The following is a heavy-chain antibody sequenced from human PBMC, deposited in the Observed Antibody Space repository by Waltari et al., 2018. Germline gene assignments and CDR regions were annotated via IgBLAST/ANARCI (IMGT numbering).Heavy chain of an antibody. CDR1: GGTFSSYA. CDR3: ASKSGVVGDGPLFYFDY. J-gene: IGHJ4*02. D-gene: IGHD3-22*01. V-gene: IGHV1-69*05. Sequence: QVQPVQSGAEVKKPGSSVKVSCKASGGTFSSYAISWVRQAPGQGLEWMGGIIPIFGTANYAQKFQGRVTITTDESTSTAYMELSSLRSEDTAVYYCASKSGVVGDGPLFYFDYWGQGTLVTVSS. CDR2: IIPIFGTA.